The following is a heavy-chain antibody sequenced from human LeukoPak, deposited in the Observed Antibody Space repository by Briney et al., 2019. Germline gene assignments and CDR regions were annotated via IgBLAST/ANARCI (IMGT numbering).Heavy chain of an antibody. CDR3: ARATGRYSPFFDY. V-gene: IGHV4-4*07. CDR2: ISTPGST. J-gene: IGHJ4*02. D-gene: IGHD1-26*01. Sequence: SETLSLTCSVSGDSFTDYYWTWIRQPAGRGLEWLGRISTPGSTNYNPSLKSRLTMSVDTSNKQFSLRLTSVTAADTAVYYCARATGRYSPFFDYWGQGILVTVSS. CDR1: GDSFTDYY.